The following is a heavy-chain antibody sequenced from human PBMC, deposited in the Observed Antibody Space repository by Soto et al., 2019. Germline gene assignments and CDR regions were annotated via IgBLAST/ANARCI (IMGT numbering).Heavy chain of an antibody. J-gene: IGHJ3*02. V-gene: IGHV1-46*03. CDR2: INPSGGST. Sequence: QVQLVQSGAEVKKPGASVKVSCKASGYTFTSYYMHWVRQAPGQGLEWMGIINPSGGSTSYAQKFQGRVTMTRDTSTSTVYMELSSLRSEDTAVYYCARAPMDIVVVPAAEIDAFDIWGQGTMVTVSS. D-gene: IGHD2-2*03. CDR3: ARAPMDIVVVPAAEIDAFDI. CDR1: GYTFTSYY.